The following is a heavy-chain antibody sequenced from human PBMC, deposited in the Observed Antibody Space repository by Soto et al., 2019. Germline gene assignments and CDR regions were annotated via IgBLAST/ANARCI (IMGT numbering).Heavy chain of an antibody. J-gene: IGHJ5*02. CDR2: ISGSGGGT. CDR1: GFTFSSYA. CDR3: AKDGGYCSGGSCYLGWFDP. D-gene: IGHD2-15*01. Sequence: EVQLLESGGGLVQPGGSLRLSCAASGFTFSSYAMSWVRQAPGKGLEWVSAISGSGGGTYYADSVKGRFTISRDNSKNTLYLQMNSLRAEDTAVYYCAKDGGYCSGGSCYLGWFDPWGQGTLVTVSS. V-gene: IGHV3-23*01.